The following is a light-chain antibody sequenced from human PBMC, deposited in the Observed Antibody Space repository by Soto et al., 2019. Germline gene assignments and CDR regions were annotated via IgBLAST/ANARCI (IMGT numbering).Light chain of an antibody. CDR3: QSYDSSLSPYV. Sequence: QSVLTQPPSVSGAPGQRVTISCTGSSSNIGAGYDVHWYQQLPGTAPKLLIYANSNRPSGVPDRFSGSKSVTSASLAITGLQAEDEADYYCQSYDSSLSPYVFGTGTKLTVL. V-gene: IGLV1-40*01. CDR1: SSNIGAGYD. J-gene: IGLJ1*01. CDR2: ANS.